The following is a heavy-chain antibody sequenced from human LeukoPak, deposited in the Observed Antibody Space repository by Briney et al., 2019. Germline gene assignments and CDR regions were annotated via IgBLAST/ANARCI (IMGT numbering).Heavy chain of an antibody. D-gene: IGHD3-10*01. Sequence: GGSLRLSCAASGFSFSDFYMSWIRQAPGEGLEWVSHISGSSSDTKYADSVKGRFTISRDNAKRSLYLQMNSLRAEDTAVYFCTRVLSGSTSYSYAWGQGTLVTVSS. V-gene: IGHV3-11*06. J-gene: IGHJ5*02. CDR2: ISGSSSDT. CDR3: TRVLSGSTSYSYA. CDR1: GFSFSDFY.